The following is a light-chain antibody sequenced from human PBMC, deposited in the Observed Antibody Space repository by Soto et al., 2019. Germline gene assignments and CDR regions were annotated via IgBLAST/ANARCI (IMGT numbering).Light chain of an antibody. J-gene: IGLJ2*01. CDR3: QSYDSSLSGVV. CDR1: SSNIGAGFD. CDR2: GDN. V-gene: IGLV1-40*01. Sequence: QSVLTQPPSVSGAPGQRVTISCTGSSSNIGAGFDVNWYQQFPGTAPKLLVYGDNNRPSGVPDRFSGSKSGTSASLAITGLQAEDAADYYCQSYDSSLSGVVFGGGTKLTVL.